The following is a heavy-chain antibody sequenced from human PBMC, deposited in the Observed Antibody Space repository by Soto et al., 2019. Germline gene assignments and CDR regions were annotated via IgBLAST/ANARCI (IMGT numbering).Heavy chain of an antibody. J-gene: IGHJ4*02. V-gene: IGHV4-59*01. CDR2: IYYSGST. D-gene: IGHD4-17*01. CDR1: GFSISSYY. CDR3: AKGTTVTALDY. Sequence: PSETLSLTCTVSGFSISSYYWSWIRQPPGKGLEWIGYIYYSGSTNYNPSLKSRVTISVDTSKNQFSLKLSSVTAADTAVYYCAKGTTVTALDYWGQGTLVTVSS.